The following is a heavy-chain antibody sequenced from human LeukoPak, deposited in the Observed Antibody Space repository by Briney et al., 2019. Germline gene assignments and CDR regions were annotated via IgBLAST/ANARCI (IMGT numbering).Heavy chain of an antibody. D-gene: IGHD3-10*01. V-gene: IGHV3-23*01. J-gene: IGHJ4*02. CDR2: ISGSGGSP. CDR1: GFTFSSYA. Sequence: GGSLRLSCAASGFTFSSYAMSWVRQAPGKGLEWVSIISGSGGSPYYADSVEGRFTISRDNSKNTLYLQMSSLRAGDTAVYYCAKAGHYGSGSYYSDYWGRGTLVTVSP. CDR3: AKAGHYGSGSYYSDY.